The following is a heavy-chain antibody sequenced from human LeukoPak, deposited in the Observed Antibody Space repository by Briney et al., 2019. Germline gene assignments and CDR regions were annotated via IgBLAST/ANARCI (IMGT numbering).Heavy chain of an antibody. Sequence: GGSLRLSCTASGFTVSSSYMTWVRQAPGKGLEWVSLIYGGGGAYYADHVQGRFIIFRHNSDNTLVFEMISLRPADKAVYYFSEDGKEELGNAYYLLYWGQRTLVTVSS. CDR3: SEDGKEELGNAYYLLY. CDR2: IYGGGGA. V-gene: IGHV3-53*04. J-gene: IGHJ4*02. D-gene: IGHD7-27*01. CDR1: GFTVSSSY.